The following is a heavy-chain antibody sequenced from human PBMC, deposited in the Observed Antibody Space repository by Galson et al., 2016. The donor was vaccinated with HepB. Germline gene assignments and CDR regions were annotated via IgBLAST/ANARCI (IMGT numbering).Heavy chain of an antibody. CDR3: ARGNNFWSGYYVDY. CDR2: IYYSGST. CDR1: GGSVSSGFYY. Sequence: TCIVSGGSVSSGFYYWSWIRQPPGKGLEWVGCIYYSGSTNYNTSLQSRVSISLDTSKNQFSLKLSSVTAADTAVYYCARGNNFWSGYYVDYWGQGTLVTVSS. V-gene: IGHV4-61*01. D-gene: IGHD3-3*01. J-gene: IGHJ4*02.